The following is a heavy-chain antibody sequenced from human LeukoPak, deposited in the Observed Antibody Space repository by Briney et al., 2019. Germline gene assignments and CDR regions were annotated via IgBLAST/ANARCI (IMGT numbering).Heavy chain of an antibody. D-gene: IGHD2-8*02. CDR1: GFIFNSHW. V-gene: IGHV3-7*01. Sequence: GGSLRLSCAGSGFIFNSHWMTWVRQASGMGLEWVGNIRQDGDEKFYADSVRGRFTISRDNAKNSLYLHLNSLRAEDTAIYYCARVRTEWYIDLWGRGTLVTVSP. J-gene: IGHJ2*01. CDR3: ARVRTEWYIDL. CDR2: IRQDGDEK.